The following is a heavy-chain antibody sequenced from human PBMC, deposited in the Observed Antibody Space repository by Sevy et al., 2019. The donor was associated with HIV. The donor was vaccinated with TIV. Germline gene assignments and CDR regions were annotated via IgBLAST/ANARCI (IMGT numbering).Heavy chain of an antibody. J-gene: IGHJ3*01. CDR2: ISFDGSDK. D-gene: IGHD3-22*01. V-gene: IGHV3-33*03. CDR1: GFDFSTYD. Sequence: GGSLRLSCAASGFDFSTYDMHWVRQAPGKGLEWVVFISFDGSDKWYGDSVKGRFTISRDNSKNTPYVQMNTLRDEDTAVYYCAKRERSYYDSSGNYDAFDVWGQGTLVTVSS. CDR3: AKRERSYYDSSGNYDAFDV.